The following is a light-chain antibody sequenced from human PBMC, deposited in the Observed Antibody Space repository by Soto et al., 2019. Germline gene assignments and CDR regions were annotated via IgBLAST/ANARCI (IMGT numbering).Light chain of an antibody. CDR2: DVS. CDR3: QQRTNWPLT. CDR1: QSVPNS. J-gene: IGKJ4*01. Sequence: EIVLTQSPATLSLSPGERATLSCWASQSVPNSLAWYQQRPGQSPRLLIYDVSTRATGIPARFGGSGSGTDFTLTISSLETEDFAVYYCQQRTNWPLTFGGGTKVDIK. V-gene: IGKV3-11*01.